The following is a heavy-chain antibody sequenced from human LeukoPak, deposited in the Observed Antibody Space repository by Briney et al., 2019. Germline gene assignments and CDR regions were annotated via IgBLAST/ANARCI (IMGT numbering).Heavy chain of an antibody. CDR1: GGTFSSYA. D-gene: IGHD5-12*01. Sequence: SVKVSCKASGGTFSSYAISWVRQAPGQGLEWMGGIIPIFGTSNYAQKFQGRVTITADKSTSTAYMELSSLRSEDTAVYYCAKDYLEFDGYDFFFNYWGQGTLVTVSS. CDR3: AKDYLEFDGYDFFFNY. J-gene: IGHJ4*02. V-gene: IGHV1-69*06. CDR2: IIPIFGTS.